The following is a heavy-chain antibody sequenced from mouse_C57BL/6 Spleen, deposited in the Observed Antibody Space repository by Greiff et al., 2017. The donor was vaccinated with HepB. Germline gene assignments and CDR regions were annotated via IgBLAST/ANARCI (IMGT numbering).Heavy chain of an antibody. CDR1: GYTFTSYW. Sequence: QVQLQQSGAELVKPGASVKLSCKASGYTFTSYWMQWVKQRPGQGLEWIGEIDPSDSYTNYHQKFKGKATLTVDTSSSTAYMQLSSLTSGDSAVYYCARDSNYGGYWGQGTTLTVSS. D-gene: IGHD2-5*01. J-gene: IGHJ2*01. CDR2: IDPSDSYT. V-gene: IGHV1-50*01. CDR3: ARDSNYGGY.